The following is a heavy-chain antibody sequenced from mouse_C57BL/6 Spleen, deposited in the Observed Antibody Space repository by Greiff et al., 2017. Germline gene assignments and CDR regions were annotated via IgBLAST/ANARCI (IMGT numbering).Heavy chain of an antibody. CDR3: AGDYYSNPSRYAMDY. J-gene: IGHJ4*01. V-gene: IGHV5-17*01. CDR2: ISSGSSTI. D-gene: IGHD2-5*01. Sequence: EVQLVESGGGLVKPGGSLKLSCAASGFTFSDYGMHWVRQAPEKGLEWVAYISSGSSTIYYADTVKGRFTISRDNAKNTLFLQMTSLRSEDTAMYYCAGDYYSNPSRYAMDYWGQGTSVTVSS. CDR1: GFTFSDYG.